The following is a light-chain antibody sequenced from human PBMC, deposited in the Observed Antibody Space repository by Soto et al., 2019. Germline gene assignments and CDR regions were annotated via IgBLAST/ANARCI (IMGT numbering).Light chain of an antibody. Sequence: DIQMTQSPSSLSASVGDRVTITCRASQSISSYLNWYQQKPGKAPKLLIYAASSLQSGVPSRSSGSGSGTDFTLTISSLQPEDFATYYCRQSYSTPLTFGGGIKVDI. J-gene: IGKJ4*01. CDR1: QSISSY. CDR2: AAS. V-gene: IGKV1-39*01. CDR3: RQSYSTPLT.